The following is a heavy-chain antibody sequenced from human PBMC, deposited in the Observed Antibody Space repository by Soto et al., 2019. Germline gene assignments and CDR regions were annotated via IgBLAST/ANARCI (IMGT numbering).Heavy chain of an antibody. Sequence: PETVTLAPSGPGGSFSAASSYRPWLLPSPGKELVRHWSIYYSGSTYYNPSLKSRVTISVDRSKNQFSLKLSSVTAADTAVYYCARAVGKDYYGSGSYWPGRYYYYGMDVWCQGTTVT. J-gene: IGHJ6*02. CDR2: IYYSGST. CDR3: ARAVGKDYYGSGSYWPGRYYYYGMDV. V-gene: IGHV4-39*07. CDR1: GGSFSAASSY. D-gene: IGHD3-10*01.